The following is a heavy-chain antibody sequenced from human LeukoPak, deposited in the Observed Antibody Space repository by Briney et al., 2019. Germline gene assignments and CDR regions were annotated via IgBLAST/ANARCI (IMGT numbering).Heavy chain of an antibody. J-gene: IGHJ6*03. V-gene: IGHV1-8*03. CDR1: VYTFTSCD. CDR3: ARGGYYYYMDV. Sequence: ASVKVSCKASVYTFTSCDINWVRHATGQGLEWMGWRNPNSGNTGCAQKFQGRVTITRNTSLSTAYMELSSLRSEDTAVYYCARGGYYYYMDVWGKATTVTVSS. CDR2: RNPNSGNT.